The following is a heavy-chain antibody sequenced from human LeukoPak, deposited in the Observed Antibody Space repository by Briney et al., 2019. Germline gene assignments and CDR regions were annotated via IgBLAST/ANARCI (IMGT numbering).Heavy chain of an antibody. CDR1: GFHFSSYA. CDR3: ARDGYNYFDY. V-gene: IGHV3-30*04. D-gene: IGHD5-24*01. CDR2: ISYDGSNK. J-gene: IGHJ4*02. Sequence: GSLGLSWAASGFHFSSYAMHWVRQAPGKGLEWVAVISYDGSNKYYADSVKGRFTISRDNSKNTLYLQMNSLRAEDTAVYYCARDGYNYFDYWGQGTLVTVSS.